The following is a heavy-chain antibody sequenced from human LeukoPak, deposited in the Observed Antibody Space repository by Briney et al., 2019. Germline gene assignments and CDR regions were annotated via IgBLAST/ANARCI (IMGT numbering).Heavy chain of an antibody. Sequence: GGSLRLSCVASGFTFSSYEMTWVRQAPGKGLEWVSHISSSGSTIYYADSVKGRFTISRDNAKDSLYLQMNSLRAEDTAVYYCARDFILDYWGQGTLVTVSS. CDR1: GFTFSSYE. CDR2: ISSSGSTI. V-gene: IGHV3-48*03. D-gene: IGHD2/OR15-2a*01. J-gene: IGHJ4*02. CDR3: ARDFILDY.